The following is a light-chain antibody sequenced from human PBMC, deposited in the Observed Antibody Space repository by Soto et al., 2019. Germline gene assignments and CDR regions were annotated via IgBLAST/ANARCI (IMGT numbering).Light chain of an antibody. J-gene: IGKJ1*01. CDR3: QQAFSAEWT. CDR1: QSIGTF. CDR2: TSF. V-gene: IGKV1-39*01. Sequence: IPLTQSLSALSASVGDRVSITCRASQSIGTFLNWYQQKPGEAPNLLIHTSFTLYSGVPSRFSGTGSGTDFTLTISSLQPEDFATYFCQQAFSAEWTFGQGTKADI.